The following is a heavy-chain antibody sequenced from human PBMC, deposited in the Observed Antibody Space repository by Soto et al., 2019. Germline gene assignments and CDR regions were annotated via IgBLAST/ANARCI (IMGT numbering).Heavy chain of an antibody. V-gene: IGHV4-34*01. J-gene: IGHJ4*02. CDR2: IYYSGST. CDR3: ARLTPGGYDPDY. D-gene: IGHD5-12*01. CDR1: GGSFSGYY. Sequence: SETLSLTCAVYGGSFSGYYWTWIRQPPGKGLEWIGSIYYSGSTYYSPSLKSRVTISVDTSKNQFSLKLSSVTAADTAVYYCARLTPGGYDPDYWGQGTLVTVSS.